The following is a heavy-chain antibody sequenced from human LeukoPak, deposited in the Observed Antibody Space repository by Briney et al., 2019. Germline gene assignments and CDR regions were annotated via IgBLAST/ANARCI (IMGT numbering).Heavy chain of an antibody. J-gene: IGHJ4*02. V-gene: IGHV1-2*04. CDR3: ARAIKKYSSSWYSFGY. CDR1: GYTFTGYY. D-gene: IGHD6-13*01. Sequence: ASVKVSCKASGYTFTGYYMHSVRQAPGQGLEWMGWINPNSGGTNYAQKFQGWVTMTRDTSISTAYMELSRLRSDDTAVYYCARAIKKYSSSWYSFGYWGQGTLVTVSS. CDR2: INPNSGGT.